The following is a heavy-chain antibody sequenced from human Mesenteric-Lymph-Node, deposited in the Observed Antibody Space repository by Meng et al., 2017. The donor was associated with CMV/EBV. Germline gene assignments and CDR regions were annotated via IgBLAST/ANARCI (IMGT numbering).Heavy chain of an antibody. CDR1: GFTFEDYG. CDR2: INWNGENT. V-gene: IGHV3-20*04. J-gene: IGHJ4*02. Sequence: LSCVASGFTFEDYGMRWVRQVPGKGMGWVDAINWNGENTGYGDSVKGRFTISRDNAKNSAYLHMNNVRAEDTAIYYCARAGLGLFDYWGQGTLVTVSS. D-gene: IGHD3-16*01. CDR3: ARAGLGLFDY.